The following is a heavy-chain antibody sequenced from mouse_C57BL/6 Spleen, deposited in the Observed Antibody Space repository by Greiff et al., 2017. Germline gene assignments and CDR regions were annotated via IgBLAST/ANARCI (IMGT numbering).Heavy chain of an antibody. CDR2: ISSGGSYT. D-gene: IGHD2-4*01. Sequence: EVKLVESGGDLVKPGGSLKLSCAASGFTFSSYGMSWVRQTPDKRLEWVATISSGGSYTYYPDSVKGRFTISRDNAKNTMYLQMSSLKSEDTAMYYCARHEVYYDYVYFDYWGQGTTLTVSS. CDR1: GFTFSSYG. J-gene: IGHJ2*01. V-gene: IGHV5-6*01. CDR3: ARHEVYYDYVYFDY.